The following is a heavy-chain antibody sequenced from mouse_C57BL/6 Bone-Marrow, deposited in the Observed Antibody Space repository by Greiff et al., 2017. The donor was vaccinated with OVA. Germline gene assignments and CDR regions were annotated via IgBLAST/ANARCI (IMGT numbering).Heavy chain of an antibody. CDR3: ARSKVLGPFAH. J-gene: IGHJ3*01. CDR2: IYPRDGST. CDR1: GYTFTSYD. D-gene: IGHD4-1*01. Sequence: VQVVESGPELVKPGASVKLSCKASGYTFTSYDINWVKQRPGQGLEWIGWIYPRDGSTKYNEKFKGKATLTVDTSSSTAYMELHSLTSEDSAVYFCARSKVLGPFAHWGQGTLVTVSA. V-gene: IGHV1-85*01.